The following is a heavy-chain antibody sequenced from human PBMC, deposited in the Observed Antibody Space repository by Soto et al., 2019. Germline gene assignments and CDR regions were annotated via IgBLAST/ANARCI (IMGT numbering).Heavy chain of an antibody. CDR1: GFSISSGHY. Sequence: SETLSLTCTVSGFSISSGHYWGWMRQTPGKGLEWIGSTHHSGRTYYSTSLKSRVTISVDTSKNQVSLRLRSVTAADTALYYCATHFYGAYVVDSWGQGTLVTAPQ. V-gene: IGHV4-38-2*02. D-gene: IGHD4-17*01. J-gene: IGHJ4*02. CDR3: ATHFYGAYVVDS. CDR2: THHSGRT.